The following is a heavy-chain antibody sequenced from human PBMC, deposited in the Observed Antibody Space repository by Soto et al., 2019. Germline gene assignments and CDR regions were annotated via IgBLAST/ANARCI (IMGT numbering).Heavy chain of an antibody. V-gene: IGHV3-23*01. CDR1: GFTFSNFV. Sequence: SLRLSCATSGFTFSNFVMRWVRQTPGKGLEWVSTITSTGGDTYYTDSVKGRFTISRDNSKNTLYLQMSSLRAEDTALYYCTKASSDRHHMDVWGQGTTVTVSS. J-gene: IGHJ6*02. CDR3: TKASSDRHHMDV. CDR2: ITSTGGDT.